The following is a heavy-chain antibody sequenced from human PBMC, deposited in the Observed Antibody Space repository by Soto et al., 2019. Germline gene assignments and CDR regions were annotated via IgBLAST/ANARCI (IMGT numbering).Heavy chain of an antibody. Sequence: EVQLVESGGGLIQPGGSLRLSCAASGFTVSTNYMTWVRQAPGKGLEWVSVLYSGGSTYYADSVKGRFTISRDNSKNTLYLQMDSLRDDDTAVYYCARHTCGDYSTFWGQGTLVTVSS. J-gene: IGHJ4*02. CDR3: ARHTCGDYSTF. D-gene: IGHD4-17*01. CDR2: LYSGGST. CDR1: GFTVSTNY. V-gene: IGHV3-53*01.